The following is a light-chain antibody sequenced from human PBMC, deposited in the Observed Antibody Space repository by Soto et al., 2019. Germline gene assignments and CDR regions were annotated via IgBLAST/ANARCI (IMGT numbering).Light chain of an antibody. Sequence: DIVMTQSPDSLAVSLGERATINCKSSQSVLYSSNNKNYLAWYQQKPGQPPNLLISWASTRESGVPDRFSGSGSGTDFTLTISSLQAEDVAVYYCHQYYSIPRTFGQGNKVEIK. V-gene: IGKV4-1*01. CDR2: WAS. CDR3: HQYYSIPRT. CDR1: QSVLYSSNNKNY. J-gene: IGKJ1*01.